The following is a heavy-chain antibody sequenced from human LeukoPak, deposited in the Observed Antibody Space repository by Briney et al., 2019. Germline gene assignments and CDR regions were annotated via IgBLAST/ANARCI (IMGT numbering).Heavy chain of an antibody. CDR3: AKQPRYSSGWYYFDY. Sequence: PGGSLRLSCAASGFTFSSYGMSWVRQAPGKGLEWVSAISGSGGSTYYADSVKGRFTISRDNSKNTLYLQMNSLRAEDTAVYYCAKQPRYSSGWYYFDYWGQGTLVTVSS. V-gene: IGHV3-23*01. J-gene: IGHJ4*02. D-gene: IGHD6-19*01. CDR2: ISGSGGST. CDR1: GFTFSSYG.